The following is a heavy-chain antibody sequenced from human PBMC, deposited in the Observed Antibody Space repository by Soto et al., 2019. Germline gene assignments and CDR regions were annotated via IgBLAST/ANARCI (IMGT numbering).Heavy chain of an antibody. V-gene: IGHV4-59*01. CDR2: IYYSGST. Sequence: SETLSLTCTVSGGSISSYYGSWIRQPPGKGLEWIGYIYYSGSTNYNPSLKSRVTISVDTSTNQSSLKLSYVTAADPAVYYCARVVVGLDAAIDHRGQGNPVNVPS. CDR1: GGSISSYY. D-gene: IGHD5-18*01. CDR3: ARVVVGLDAAIDH. J-gene: IGHJ4*02.